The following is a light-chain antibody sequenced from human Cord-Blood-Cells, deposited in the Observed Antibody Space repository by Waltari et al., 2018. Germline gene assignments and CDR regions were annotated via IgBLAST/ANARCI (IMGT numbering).Light chain of an antibody. V-gene: IGLV2-11*01. Sequence: QSALTQPRSVSGSPGQSVTIPCTGTSSDVVGYNSVSWYQQHPGKAPKLMIYDVSKRPSGVPDRFSGSKSGNTASLTISGLQAEDEADYYCCSYAGSYTYVFGTGTKVTVL. CDR3: CSYAGSYTYV. CDR1: SSDVVGYNS. J-gene: IGLJ1*01. CDR2: DVS.